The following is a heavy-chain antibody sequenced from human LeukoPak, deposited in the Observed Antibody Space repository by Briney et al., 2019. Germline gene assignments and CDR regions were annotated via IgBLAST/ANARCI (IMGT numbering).Heavy chain of an antibody. CDR3: ARDLKTYYYDSSGYPGAFDI. Sequence: PGGILRLSCAASGFTFSSYEMNWVRQAPGKGLEWVSYISSSGSTIYYADSVKGRFTISRDNAKNSLYLQMNSLRAEDTAVYYCARDLKTYYYDSSGYPGAFDIWGQGTMVTVSS. D-gene: IGHD3-22*01. V-gene: IGHV3-48*03. J-gene: IGHJ3*02. CDR1: GFTFSSYE. CDR2: ISSSGSTI.